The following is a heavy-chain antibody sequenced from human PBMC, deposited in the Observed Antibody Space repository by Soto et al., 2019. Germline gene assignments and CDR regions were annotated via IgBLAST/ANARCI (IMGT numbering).Heavy chain of an antibody. Sequence: QVQLVESGGVVVQPGRSLRLSCAASGFTFSSYGMHWVRQDPGKGREWVAVIWYDGSNKYYADSVKGRFTLSRDKSKNTLYRQINSLTAEDTSVYYCAREYEDKVDNLGYWCQGTLVTVSS. CDR2: IWYDGSNK. D-gene: IGHD5-12*01. J-gene: IGHJ4*02. V-gene: IGHV3-33*01. CDR1: GFTFSSYG. CDR3: AREYEDKVDNLGY.